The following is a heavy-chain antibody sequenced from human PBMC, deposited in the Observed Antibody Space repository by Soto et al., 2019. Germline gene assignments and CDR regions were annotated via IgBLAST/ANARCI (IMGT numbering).Heavy chain of an antibody. J-gene: IGHJ6*02. CDR3: ARDLWGYCGTDCYPLDV. CDR2: MYNTGST. Sequence: SETLSLTCTVSGDSINGYYWSWIRQPPGKVLEWIGYMYNTGSTVYNPSFKSRVTISVDTSKNQFSLKLNSVTAADTAVYYCARDLWGYCGTDCYPLDVWGQGTTVT. CDR1: GDSINGYY. D-gene: IGHD2-21*02. V-gene: IGHV4-59*01.